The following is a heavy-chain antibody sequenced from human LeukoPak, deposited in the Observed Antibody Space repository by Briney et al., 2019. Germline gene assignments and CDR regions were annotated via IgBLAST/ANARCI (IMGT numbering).Heavy chain of an antibody. V-gene: IGHV5-51*01. J-gene: IGHJ4*02. CDR3: ARRLYSGDSMTAFDY. CDR1: GFTFTTHW. CDR2: IYPTDSDT. D-gene: IGHD1-26*01. Sequence: GESLKISCKGSGFTFTTHWTARVRQMPGKGLEGMGSIYPTDSDTRYSPSFQGQVTISADKSITTAYLRWSSLRASDTAMYYCARRLYSGDSMTAFDYWGQGTLVTVSS.